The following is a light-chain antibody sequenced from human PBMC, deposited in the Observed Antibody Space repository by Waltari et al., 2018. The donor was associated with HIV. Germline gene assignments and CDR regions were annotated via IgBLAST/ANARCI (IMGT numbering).Light chain of an antibody. Sequence: QSALTQPASVSGSPGQSIPISCTGTYSAVGGYNYVSWFQQRPGKAPKLIVYEVTHRPSGVSNRFSASKSGNTASLTISGVQAEDEADYYCSSYTSSSTLVFGGGTKLTVL. CDR3: SSYTSSSTLV. CDR2: EVT. J-gene: IGLJ2*01. V-gene: IGLV2-14*01. CDR1: YSAVGGYNY.